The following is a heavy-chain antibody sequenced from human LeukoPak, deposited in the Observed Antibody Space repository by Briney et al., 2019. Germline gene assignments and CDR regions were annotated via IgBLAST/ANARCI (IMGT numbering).Heavy chain of an antibody. CDR2: ISGSGGST. Sequence: GGSLRLSCAASGFTSSSYAMSWVRQAPGKGLEWVSAISGSGGSTYYADSVKGRFTISRDNSKNTLYLQMNSLRAEDTAVYYCAKETTPPRCCELINWGQGTLVTVSS. D-gene: IGHD1-26*01. CDR1: GFTSSSYA. V-gene: IGHV3-23*01. CDR3: AKETTPPRCCELIN. J-gene: IGHJ4*02.